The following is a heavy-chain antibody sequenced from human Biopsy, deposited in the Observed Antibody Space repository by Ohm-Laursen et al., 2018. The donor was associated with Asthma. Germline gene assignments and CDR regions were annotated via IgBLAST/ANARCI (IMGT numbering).Heavy chain of an antibody. CDR2: TTWNSGSR. CDR3: AKPLNTYNFCAYDV. J-gene: IGHJ6*02. CDR1: GFNFDDFA. D-gene: IGHD1-1*01. V-gene: IGHV3-9*01. Sequence: SLRLSCTAPGFNFDDFAMHWVRQAPGKGLEWVAATTWNSGSRVYAVSVKGRFTISRDNAQNSLYLHMNGLKPEDTAVYYCAKPLNTYNFCAYDVWGQGTTVVVSS.